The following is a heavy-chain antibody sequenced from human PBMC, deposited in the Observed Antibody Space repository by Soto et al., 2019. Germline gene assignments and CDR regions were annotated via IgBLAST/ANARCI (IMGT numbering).Heavy chain of an antibody. Sequence: QVQLVQSGAEVKKPGASVKVSCKASGYTFTSYDINWVRQATGQGLEWMRWMNPNSGNTGYAQKFQGRVTMTRNTSISTAYMELSSLRSEDTAVYYCARGVWFGELLLYYYYYGMDVWGQGTTVTVSS. CDR1: GYTFTSYD. CDR2: MNPNSGNT. CDR3: ARGVWFGELLLYYYYYGMDV. V-gene: IGHV1-8*01. J-gene: IGHJ6*02. D-gene: IGHD3-10*01.